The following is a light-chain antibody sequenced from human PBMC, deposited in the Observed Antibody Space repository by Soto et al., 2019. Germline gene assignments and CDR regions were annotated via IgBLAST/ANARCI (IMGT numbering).Light chain of an antibody. J-gene: IGKJ3*01. Sequence: DIQMTQSPSSLSASVGDRVTITCRASRSISNYLNWYQQKPGKAPKLLIYDASNLETGVPSRFSGSGSGTDFTFTISSLQPEDIATYYCQQYDNLEAFGPGTKVDI. CDR1: RSISNY. CDR3: QQYDNLEA. CDR2: DAS. V-gene: IGKV1-33*01.